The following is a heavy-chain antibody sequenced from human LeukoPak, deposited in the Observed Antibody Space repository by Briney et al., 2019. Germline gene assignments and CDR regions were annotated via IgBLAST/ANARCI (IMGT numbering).Heavy chain of an antibody. CDR2: MKSNNGHT. Sequence: VASVTVSFTASGYTFTSFDFNWVRQATGQGLEWMGWMKSNNGHTGYAQKFQGRVTMTRDTSISTAYMELSSLTFEDTAVYYCARGPPNWGMVGYWGQGTLVTVSS. V-gene: IGHV1-8*01. J-gene: IGHJ4*02. D-gene: IGHD7-27*01. CDR1: GYTFTSFD. CDR3: ARGPPNWGMVGY.